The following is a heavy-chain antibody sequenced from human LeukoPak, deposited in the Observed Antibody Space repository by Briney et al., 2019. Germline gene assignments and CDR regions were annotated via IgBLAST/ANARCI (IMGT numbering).Heavy chain of an antibody. J-gene: IGHJ4*02. CDR3: ASYYYDSSGFDY. CDR1: GGSISSSSYY. Sequence: SETLSLTCTVSGGSISSSSYYWGWLRQPPGKGLEWIGSIYYSGSTYYNPSLKSRVTISVDTSKSQFSLKLSSVTAADTAVYYCASYYYDSSGFDYWGQGTLVTVSS. D-gene: IGHD3-22*01. CDR2: IYYSGST. V-gene: IGHV4-39*01.